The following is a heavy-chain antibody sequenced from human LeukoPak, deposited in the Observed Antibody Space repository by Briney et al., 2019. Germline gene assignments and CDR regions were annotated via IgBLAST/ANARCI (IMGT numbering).Heavy chain of an antibody. D-gene: IGHD6-19*01. Sequence: SETLSLTCTVSGGSINSHYWSWIRQPPGKGLEWIGDIYYSGSTKYNPSLKSRVPISVYTSRNHLSLKLTSVLAADTAIYYCVRRDNTGWNYFDYWGQGILVTVSS. J-gene: IGHJ4*02. CDR2: IYYSGST. CDR3: VRRDNTGWNYFDY. CDR1: GGSINSHY. V-gene: IGHV4-59*08.